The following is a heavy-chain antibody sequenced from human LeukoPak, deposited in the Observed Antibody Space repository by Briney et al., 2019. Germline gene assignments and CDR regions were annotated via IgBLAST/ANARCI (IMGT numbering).Heavy chain of an antibody. J-gene: IGHJ4*02. D-gene: IGHD2-21*01. Sequence: GGSLRLSCAASGFTFSSYWMHWVRQAPGKGLVWVSRINSDGSSTSYADSVKGRFTISRDNSKNTLYVQMNSLRAEDTAVYYCATEKGDSPDYWGQGTLVTVSS. V-gene: IGHV3-74*01. CDR1: GFTFSSYW. CDR2: INSDGSST. CDR3: ATEKGDSPDY.